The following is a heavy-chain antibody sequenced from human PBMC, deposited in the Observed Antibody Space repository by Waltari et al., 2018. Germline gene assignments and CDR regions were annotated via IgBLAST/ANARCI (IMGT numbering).Heavy chain of an antibody. CDR1: GGAFSSYW. CDR3: ARISGWSSHY. V-gene: IGHV4-59*12. J-gene: IGHJ4*02. D-gene: IGHD6-13*01. CDR2: INGNSGST. Sequence: QVQLQESGPGLVKPSETLSLTCAVPGGAFSSYWWSWIRQPPGKGLEWIGEINGNSGSTNYNPSLKSRVTISKDASKNQFSLKLSSVTAADTAVYYCARISGWSSHYWGQGVLVTVSS.